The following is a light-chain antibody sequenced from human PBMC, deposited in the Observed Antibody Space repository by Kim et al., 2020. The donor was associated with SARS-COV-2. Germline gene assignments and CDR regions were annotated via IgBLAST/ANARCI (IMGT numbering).Light chain of an antibody. J-gene: IGKJ2*01. CDR3: QQSYNTPHT. CDR1: QSISSY. CDR2: GAS. V-gene: IGKV1-39*01. Sequence: ASVRDRVTITWRASQSISSYVNWYQQKPGKAPNLLIYGASSLQAGVPSRFSGSGSGTDFTLTVSSLQPEDVATYYCQQSYNTPHTFGQGTKVDIK.